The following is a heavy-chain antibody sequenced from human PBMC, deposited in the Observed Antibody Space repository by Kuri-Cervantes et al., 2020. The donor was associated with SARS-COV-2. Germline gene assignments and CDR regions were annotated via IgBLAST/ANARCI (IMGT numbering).Heavy chain of an antibody. V-gene: IGHV1-69*13. Sequence: SVKVSCKASGGTFSSYAISWVRQAPGQGLEWMGGIIPIFGTANYAQKFQGRVTITADESTSTAYMELSSLRSEDTAVYYCARRGGPYGDYGQRDYYFYGMDVWGQGTTVTVSS. D-gene: IGHD4-17*01. J-gene: IGHJ6*02. CDR1: GGTFSSYA. CDR2: IIPIFGTA. CDR3: ARRGGPYGDYGQRDYYFYGMDV.